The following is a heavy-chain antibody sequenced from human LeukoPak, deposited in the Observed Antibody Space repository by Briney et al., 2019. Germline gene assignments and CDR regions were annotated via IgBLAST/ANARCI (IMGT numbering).Heavy chain of an antibody. Sequence: PSETLSLTCTVSGGSISSSSYYWGWIRQPPGKGLEWIGYIYYSGSTNYNPSLKSRVTILVDTSNNQLSLKLSSLTAADTAVYYCARHSITWGSFDPWGQGTLVTVSS. J-gene: IGHJ5*02. V-gene: IGHV4-61*05. CDR2: IYYSGST. CDR1: GGSISSSSYY. D-gene: IGHD6-13*01. CDR3: ARHSITWGSFDP.